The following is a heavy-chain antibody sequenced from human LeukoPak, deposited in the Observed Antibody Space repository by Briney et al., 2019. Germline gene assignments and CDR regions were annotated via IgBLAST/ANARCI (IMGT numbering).Heavy chain of an antibody. CDR1: GGSISSYY. J-gene: IGHJ3*02. Sequence: PSETLSLTCTVSGGSISSYYWSWIRQPPGKGLEWIGYIYYSGSTNYNPSLKSRVTISVDTSKNQFSLKLSSVTDADTAVYYCAREGTTVVTPSHAFDIWGQGTMVTVSS. CDR3: AREGTTVVTPSHAFDI. V-gene: IGHV4-59*01. D-gene: IGHD4-23*01. CDR2: IYYSGST.